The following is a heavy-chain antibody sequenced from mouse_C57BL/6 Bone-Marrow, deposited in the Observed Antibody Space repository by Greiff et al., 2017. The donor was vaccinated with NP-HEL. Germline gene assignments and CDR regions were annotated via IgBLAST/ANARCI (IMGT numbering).Heavy chain of an antibody. Sequence: QVHVKQPGAELVKPGASVKLSCKASGYTFTSYWMHWVKQRPGQGLEWIGMIHPNSGSTNYNEKFKSKATLTVDKSSSTAYMQLSSLTSEDSAVYYCARTTDPYWYFDVWGTGTTVTVSS. D-gene: IGHD1-1*01. V-gene: IGHV1-64*01. CDR3: ARTTDPYWYFDV. J-gene: IGHJ1*03. CDR1: GYTFTSYW. CDR2: IHPNSGST.